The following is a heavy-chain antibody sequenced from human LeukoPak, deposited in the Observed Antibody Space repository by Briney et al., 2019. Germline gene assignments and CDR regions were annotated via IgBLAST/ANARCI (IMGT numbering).Heavy chain of an antibody. J-gene: IGHJ4*02. CDR3: ARDRMALFDC. D-gene: IGHD5-24*01. CDR2: IWYDGSNK. CDR1: GFTFSTYG. Sequence: GGSLRLSCAASGFTFSTYGMHWVRQALGKGLEWVAVIWYDGSNKYYTDSVKGRFTISRDNSKNTLDLQMNSLRAEDTAVYYCARDRMALFDCWGQGTLVTVSS. V-gene: IGHV3-33*01.